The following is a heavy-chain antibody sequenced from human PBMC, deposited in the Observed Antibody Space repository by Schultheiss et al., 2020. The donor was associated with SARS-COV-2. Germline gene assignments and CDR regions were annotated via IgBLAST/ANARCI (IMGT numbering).Heavy chain of an antibody. Sequence: SETLSLTCAISGDSVSSNSAAWNWIRQSPSRGLEWLGRTYYRSKWYNDYAVSVKSRITINPDTSKNQFSLQLNSVTPEDTAVYYCARGAYYDSSGYYSTPMYYYYGMDVWGQGTTVTVSS. CDR1: GDSVSSNSAA. CDR2: TYYRSKWYN. J-gene: IGHJ6*02. CDR3: ARGAYYDSSGYYSTPMYYYYGMDV. V-gene: IGHV6-1*01. D-gene: IGHD3-22*01.